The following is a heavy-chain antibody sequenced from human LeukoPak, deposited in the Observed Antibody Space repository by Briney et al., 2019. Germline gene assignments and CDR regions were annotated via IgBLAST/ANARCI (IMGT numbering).Heavy chain of an antibody. CDR3: ARGIYGSGSYPPDY. CDR1: GGTFSSYA. Sequence: SVKVSCKASGGTFSSYAISWVRQAPGPGLEWMGGIIPIFGTANYAQKFQGRVTITADKSTSTAYMELSSLRSEDTAVYYCARGIYGSGSYPPDYWGQGTLVTVSS. V-gene: IGHV1-69*06. CDR2: IIPIFGTA. D-gene: IGHD3-10*01. J-gene: IGHJ4*02.